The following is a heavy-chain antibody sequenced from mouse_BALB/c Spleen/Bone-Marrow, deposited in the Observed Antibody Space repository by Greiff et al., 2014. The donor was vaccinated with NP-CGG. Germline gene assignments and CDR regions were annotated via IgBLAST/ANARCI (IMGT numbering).Heavy chain of an antibody. CDR2: INPGSGGA. J-gene: IGHJ2*01. CDR3: ARFGRYYFDY. V-gene: IGHV1-54*01. Sequence: ESGAELVRPGTAVNVSCKASGYAFTNYLIEWVKQGPGQGLEWIGVINPGSGGANYNEKFKGKATLTADKSSSTAYMQLSSLTSDDSAVYFCARFGRYYFDYWGQGTTLTVSS. CDR1: GYAFTNYL.